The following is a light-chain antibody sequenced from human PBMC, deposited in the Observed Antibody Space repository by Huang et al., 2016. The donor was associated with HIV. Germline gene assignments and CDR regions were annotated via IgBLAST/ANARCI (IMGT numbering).Light chain of an antibody. CDR3: QQYHSLPWT. V-gene: IGKV1-NL1*01. CDR1: QGIGNS. Sequence: DIQMTQSPSSLSASVGDLVTITCRASQGIGNSLAWYQQKPEKAPRLLLYATSTLESGVPSRFSGSGSGTHYTLTINTLQPEDIASYYCQQYHSLPWTFGQGTKVEIK. J-gene: IGKJ1*01. CDR2: ATS.